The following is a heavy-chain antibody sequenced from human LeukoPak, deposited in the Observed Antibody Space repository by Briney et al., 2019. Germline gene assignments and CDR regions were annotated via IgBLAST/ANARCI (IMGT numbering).Heavy chain of an antibody. Sequence: GGSLRLSCAASAFTFDAYAMHWVRQAPGKGLEWVSGISWNSGSIAYADSVKGRFTISRDNAKNSLYLQMNSLRVEDMALYYCAKASYSSSWRLSPFDYWGQGTLVIVSS. CDR2: ISWNSGSI. CDR3: AKASYSSSWRLSPFDY. D-gene: IGHD6-13*01. CDR1: AFTFDAYA. J-gene: IGHJ4*02. V-gene: IGHV3-9*03.